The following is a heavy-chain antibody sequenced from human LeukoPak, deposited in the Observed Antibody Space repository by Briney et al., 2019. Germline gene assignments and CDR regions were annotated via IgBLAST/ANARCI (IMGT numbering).Heavy chain of an antibody. J-gene: IGHJ3*02. D-gene: IGHD3-22*01. CDR1: GYSFTSYW. V-gene: IGHV5-51*01. CDR3: ASAYPRYDSSGYRVAFDI. Sequence: GESLKISCKGSGYSFTSYWIGWVRQMPGKGLEWMGIIYPGDSDTRYSPSFQGRVTISADKSISTAYLQWSSLKASDTAMYYCASAYPRYDSSGYRVAFDIWGQGTMVTVSS. CDR2: IYPGDSDT.